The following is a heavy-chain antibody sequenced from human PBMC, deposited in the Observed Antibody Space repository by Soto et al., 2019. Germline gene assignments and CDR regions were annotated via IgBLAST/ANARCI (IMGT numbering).Heavy chain of an antibody. CDR3: ARAVRMDWFDP. D-gene: IGHD2-2*03. Sequence: ETLSLTCTVSGGSISSYYWSWIRQPPGKGLEWIGYIYYSGSTNYNPSLKSRVTISVDTSKNQFSLKLSSVTAADTAVYYCARAVRMDWFDPWGQGTLVTVSS. J-gene: IGHJ5*02. CDR1: GGSISSYY. CDR2: IYYSGST. V-gene: IGHV4-59*01.